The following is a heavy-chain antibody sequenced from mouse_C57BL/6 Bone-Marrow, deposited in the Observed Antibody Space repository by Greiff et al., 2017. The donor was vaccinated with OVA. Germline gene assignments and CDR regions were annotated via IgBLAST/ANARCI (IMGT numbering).Heavy chain of an antibody. V-gene: IGHV14-3*01. CDR3: ARSFITTVVPSAWFAY. J-gene: IGHJ3*01. CDR2: IDPANGNT. Sequence: VQLKQSVAELVRPGASVKLSCTASGFNIKNTYMHWVKQRPEQGLEWIGRIDPANGNTKYAPKFQGKAAITADTSSNTAYLQLSSLTAEDTAIYYCARSFITTVVPSAWFAYWGQGTLVTVSA. D-gene: IGHD1-1*01. CDR1: GFNIKNTY.